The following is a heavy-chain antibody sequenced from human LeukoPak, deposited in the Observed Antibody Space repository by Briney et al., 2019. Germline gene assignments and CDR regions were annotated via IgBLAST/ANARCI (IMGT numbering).Heavy chain of an antibody. V-gene: IGHV4-34*01. J-gene: IGHJ4*02. D-gene: IGHD3-10*01. CDR3: ARMALWFGDYKSGY. Sequence: SETLSLTCAVYGGSFSGYYWSWIRQPPEKGLEWIGEINHSGSTNYNPSLKSRVTISVDTSKNQFSLKLSSVTAADTAVYYCARMALWFGDYKSGYWGQGTLVTVSS. CDR1: GGSFSGYY. CDR2: INHSGST.